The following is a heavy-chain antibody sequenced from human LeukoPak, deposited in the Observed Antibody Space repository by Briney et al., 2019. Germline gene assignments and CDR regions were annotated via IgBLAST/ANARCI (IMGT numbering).Heavy chain of an antibody. V-gene: IGHV3-74*01. CDR2: IYSDGSAP. CDR3: ATDAGHSFFY. CDR1: GFTFNTAW. D-gene: IGHD3-3*01. Sequence: PGGSLTLSCAASGFTFNTAWMLWVRQVPGKGLVGVSRIYSDGSAPRYAEFVKGRFTISRDNAKNTLYLQMNSLTIEDTAVYYCATDAGHSFFYWGQGTKVTVSA. J-gene: IGHJ3*01.